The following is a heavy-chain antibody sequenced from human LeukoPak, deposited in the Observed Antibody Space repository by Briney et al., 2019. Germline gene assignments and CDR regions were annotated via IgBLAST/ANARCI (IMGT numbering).Heavy chain of an antibody. J-gene: IGHJ6*03. Sequence: GASVEVSCKASGYTFTGYYMHWVRQAPGQGLEWMGWINPNSGGTNYAQKFQGRVTMTRDTSISTAYMELSRLRSDDTAVYYCARAFEVPAARSPYYYYYMDVWGKGTTVTISS. CDR1: GYTFTGYY. V-gene: IGHV1-2*02. CDR3: ARAFEVPAARSPYYYYYMDV. CDR2: INPNSGGT. D-gene: IGHD2-2*01.